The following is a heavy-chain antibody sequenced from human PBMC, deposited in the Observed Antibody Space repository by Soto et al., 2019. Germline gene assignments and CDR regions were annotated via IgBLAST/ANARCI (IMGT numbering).Heavy chain of an antibody. Sequence: PSETLSLTCAVSSGSISSSNWWSWVRQPPGKGLEWIGEIYHSGSTNYNPSLKSRVTISVDKSKNQFSLKLSSVTAADTAVYYCARGYYESIAAAVYFDYWGQGTLVTVSS. CDR3: ARGYYESIAAAVYFDY. D-gene: IGHD6-13*01. J-gene: IGHJ4*02. CDR1: SGSISSSNW. V-gene: IGHV4-4*02. CDR2: IYHSGST.